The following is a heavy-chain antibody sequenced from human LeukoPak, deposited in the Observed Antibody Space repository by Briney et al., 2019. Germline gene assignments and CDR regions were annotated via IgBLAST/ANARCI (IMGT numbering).Heavy chain of an antibody. J-gene: IGHJ4*02. CDR2: ISGSGGTT. CDR3: ARDVPPDY. CDR1: GFTFSSYA. Sequence: TGGSLRLSCAASGFTFSSYAMSWVRQAPGKGLEWVSGISGSGGTTYYADSVKGRFTISRDNSKNTLYLQMNALRAEDTAVYHCARDVPPDYWGQGTLVTVST. V-gene: IGHV3-23*01.